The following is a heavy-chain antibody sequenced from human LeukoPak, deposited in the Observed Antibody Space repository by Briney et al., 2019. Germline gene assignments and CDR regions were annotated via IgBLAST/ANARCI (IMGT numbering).Heavy chain of an antibody. CDR2: MNPNSGNT. CDR1: GYTFTSYD. J-gene: IGHJ3*02. V-gene: IGHV1-8*01. CDR3: ARRAVGTDAFDI. Sequence: ASVTVSCKASGYTFTSYDISWVRQAPGQGLEWMGWMNPNSGNTGYAQKFQGRVTMTRNTSISTAYMELSSLRSEDTAVYYCARRAVGTDAFDIWGQGTMVTVSS. D-gene: IGHD1-26*01.